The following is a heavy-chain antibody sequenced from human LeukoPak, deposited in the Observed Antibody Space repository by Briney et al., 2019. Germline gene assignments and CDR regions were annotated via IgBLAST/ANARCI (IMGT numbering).Heavy chain of an antibody. CDR2: IKQDGSEK. Sequence: GGSLRLSCAASEFTFSSYWMSWVRQAPGKGLEWVANIKQDGSEKYYADSVKGRFTISRDNAKNSLYLQMNSLRAEDTAVYYCARTEWDCSSTSCHGGFDYWGQGTLVTVSS. D-gene: IGHD2-2*01. CDR1: EFTFSSYW. J-gene: IGHJ4*02. CDR3: ARTEWDCSSTSCHGGFDY. V-gene: IGHV3-7*01.